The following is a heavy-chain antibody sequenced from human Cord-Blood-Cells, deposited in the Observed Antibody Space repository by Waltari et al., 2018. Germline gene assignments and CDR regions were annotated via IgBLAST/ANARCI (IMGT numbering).Heavy chain of an antibody. CDR2: IYYSGST. CDR1: GGSISSSSYY. V-gene: IGHV4-39*01. Sequence: QLQLQESGPGLVKPSETLSLTCTVSGGSISSSSYYWGWIRQPPGKGLEWIGSIYYSGSTYYNPSLKSRVTISVDTSKNQFSLKLSSVTAADTAVYYCARLPENSSSWYYYYYYMDVWGKGTTVTVSS. D-gene: IGHD6-13*01. J-gene: IGHJ6*03. CDR3: ARLPENSSSWYYYYYYMDV.